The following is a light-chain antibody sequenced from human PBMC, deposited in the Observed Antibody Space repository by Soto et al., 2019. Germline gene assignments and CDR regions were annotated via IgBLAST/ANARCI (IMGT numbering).Light chain of an antibody. CDR3: SSYTSTNHVV. CDR2: EVT. J-gene: IGLJ2*01. Sequence: QSALTQPASVSGSPGQSITISCTGTSSDVGGYNYVSWYQQHPGKAPKLVIYEVTKRPSGVSNRFSGSKSGNTASLTISGLQADDYTDYYCSSYTSTNHVVFGGGTKLTVL. CDR1: SSDVGGYNY. V-gene: IGLV2-14*01.